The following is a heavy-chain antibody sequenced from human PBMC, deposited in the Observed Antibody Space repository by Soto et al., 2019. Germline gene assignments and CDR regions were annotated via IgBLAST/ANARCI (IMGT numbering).Heavy chain of an antibody. J-gene: IGHJ5*02. V-gene: IGHV3-7*01. CDR3: ARRVWFGELLFWFDP. Sequence: GGSLRLSCAASGFTFSSYWMSWVRQAPGKGLEWVANIKQDGSEKYYVDSVKGRFTISRDNAKNSLYLQMNSLRAEDTAVYYCARRVWFGELLFWFDPWGQGTLVTVSS. D-gene: IGHD3-10*01. CDR1: GFTFSSYW. CDR2: IKQDGSEK.